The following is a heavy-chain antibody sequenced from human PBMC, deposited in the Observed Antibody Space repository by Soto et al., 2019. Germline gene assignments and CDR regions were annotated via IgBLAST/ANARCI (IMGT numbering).Heavy chain of an antibody. V-gene: IGHV4-39*01. J-gene: IGHJ3*02. CDR1: GGSISSSSYY. CDR2: INYRGST. D-gene: IGHD6-19*01. CDR3: ARNKEKSRPGIAVAGVAFDI. Sequence: LQLHQSDRGLVKPWETLSLPCTVSGGSISSSSYYWGWIRQPPGQGLEWLGGINYRGSTYYNPSRNSPAPISVDTSNNQFSLKLRAVTAADTAVYCCARNKEKSRPGIAVAGVAFDIWGQGTMVTVSS.